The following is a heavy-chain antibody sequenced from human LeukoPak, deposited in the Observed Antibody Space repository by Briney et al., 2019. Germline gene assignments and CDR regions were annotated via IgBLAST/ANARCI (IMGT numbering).Heavy chain of an antibody. J-gene: IGHJ4*02. D-gene: IGHD3-22*01. CDR3: ARAPNYYDSSGYLPLGY. CDR2: ISSSSSYI. Sequence: GESLKISCAASGFTFSSYSMNWVRQAPGKGLEWVSSISSSSSYIYYADSVKGRFTISRDNAKNSLYLQMNSLRAEDTAVYYCARAPNYYDSSGYLPLGYWGQGTLVTVSS. V-gene: IGHV3-21*01. CDR1: GFTFSSYS.